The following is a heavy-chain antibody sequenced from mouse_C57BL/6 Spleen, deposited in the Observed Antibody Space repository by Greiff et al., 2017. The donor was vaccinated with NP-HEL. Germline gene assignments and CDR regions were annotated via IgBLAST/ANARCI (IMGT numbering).Heavy chain of an antibody. J-gene: IGHJ1*03. CDR1: GYTFTSYW. D-gene: IGHD1-1*01. Sequence: VQLQQPGAELVMPGASVKLSCKASGYTFTSYWMHWVKQRPGQGLEWIGEIDPSDSYTNYNQKFKGKSTLTVDKSSSTAYMQLSSLTSEDSAVYYCARMGYYGSSYGYFDVWGTGTTVTVSS. CDR2: IDPSDSYT. CDR3: ARMGYYGSSYGYFDV. V-gene: IGHV1-69*01.